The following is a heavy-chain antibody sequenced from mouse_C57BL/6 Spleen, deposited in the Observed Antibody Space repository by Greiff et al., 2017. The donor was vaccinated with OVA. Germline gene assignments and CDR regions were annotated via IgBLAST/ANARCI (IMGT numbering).Heavy chain of an antibody. CDR3: ARSYDGYYYFDY. J-gene: IGHJ2*01. V-gene: IGHV1-50*01. Sequence: VQLQQPGAELVKPGASVKLSCKASGYTFTSYWMQWVKQRPGQGLEWIGEIDPSDSYTNYNQKFKGKATLTVDTSSSTAYMQLSSLTSEDSAVYYCARSYDGYYYFDYWGKGTTLTVSS. D-gene: IGHD2-3*01. CDR1: GYTFTSYW. CDR2: IDPSDSYT.